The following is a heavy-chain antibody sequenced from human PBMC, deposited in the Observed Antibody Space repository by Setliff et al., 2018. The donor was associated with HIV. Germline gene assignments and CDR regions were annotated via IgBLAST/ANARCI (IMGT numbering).Heavy chain of an antibody. J-gene: IGHJ1*01. CDR1: GESFSGYS. D-gene: IGHD3-22*01. Sequence: SETLSLTCAVYGESFSGYSWSWIRQSPGKGLEWIGEINHSGSTNYNPSLKSRVAISIDTSKNQFSLKLSSVTAADTAVYYCARVLGRYYDSSGRPGFQHWGQGTLVTVSS. CDR3: ARVLGRYYDSSGRPGFQH. V-gene: IGHV4-34*01. CDR2: INHSGST.